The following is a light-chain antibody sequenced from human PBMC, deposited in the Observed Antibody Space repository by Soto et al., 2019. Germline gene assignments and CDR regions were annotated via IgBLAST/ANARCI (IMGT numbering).Light chain of an antibody. V-gene: IGKV1-5*03. J-gene: IGKJ4*01. Sequence: DIQMTQSPSTLSASVGDRVTITCRASQSISSWLAWYQQKPGKAPKLLIYKASSLESGVPSRFRGSGSGTEFTLTISSLQPDDFATYYCQQYNSYSCTFGGGTKVEIK. CDR3: QQYNSYSCT. CDR2: KAS. CDR1: QSISSW.